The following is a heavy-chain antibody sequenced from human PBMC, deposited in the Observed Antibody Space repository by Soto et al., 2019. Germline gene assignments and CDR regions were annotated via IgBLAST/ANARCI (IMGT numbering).Heavy chain of an antibody. D-gene: IGHD5-18*01. Sequence: GGSLRLSCAASGFSFSNYAMHWVRQAPGKGLEWVAVIAYDGSDKYNANSVKGRFTISRDNSKNTLYLQMNSLRAEDTAVYYCARDTGPNGYNYYYFGMDFWGQGTTVTAP. CDR1: GFSFSNYA. CDR3: ARDTGPNGYNYYYFGMDF. V-gene: IGHV3-30-3*01. J-gene: IGHJ6*02. CDR2: IAYDGSDK.